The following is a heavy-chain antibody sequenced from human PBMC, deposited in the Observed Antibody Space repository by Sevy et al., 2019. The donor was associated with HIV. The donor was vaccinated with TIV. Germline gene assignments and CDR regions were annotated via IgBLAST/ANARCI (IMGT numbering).Heavy chain of an antibody. CDR1: GFIFSSYS. Sequence: GGSLRLSCAASGFIFSSYSMNWVRQAPGKGLEWISYISTGSTTIYYADSVKGRFTVSRDNARSSLFLQMNRLRDEDTAVYYCAIDPRDVGDYWGRGTLVTVSS. CDR2: ISTGSTTI. V-gene: IGHV3-48*02. J-gene: IGHJ4*02. CDR3: AIDPRDVGDY. D-gene: IGHD1-26*01.